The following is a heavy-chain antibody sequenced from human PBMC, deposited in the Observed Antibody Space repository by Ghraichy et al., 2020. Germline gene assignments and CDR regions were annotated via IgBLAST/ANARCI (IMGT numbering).Heavy chain of an antibody. CDR1: GGSISTYY. CDR3: ARSSGLAVESTAEYFRY. J-gene: IGHJ1*01. V-gene: IGHV4-4*09. Sequence: SQTLSLTCSVSGGSISTYYWSWIRQPPGKGLEWIGYIYTSGSTQFNPSLKSRVTISVDTSKNQFSLKLTSVTAADTAVYYCARSSGLAVESTAEYFRYWGQGALVTVS. CDR2: IYTSGST. D-gene: IGHD2-15*01.